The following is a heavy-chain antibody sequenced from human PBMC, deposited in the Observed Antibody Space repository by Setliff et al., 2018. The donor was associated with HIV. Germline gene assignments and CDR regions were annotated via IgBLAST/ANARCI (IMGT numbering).Heavy chain of an antibody. CDR2: ISSTGTYI. Sequence: GGSLRLSCAASGFNFSSHTMNWIRQAPGKGLEWVSSISSTGTYIYYADSMKGRFTISRDNAKNSLYLQMNSLRAEDTAVYYCAKDLSIAVAGTFDYWGQGTLVTVSS. CDR3: AKDLSIAVAGTFDY. J-gene: IGHJ4*02. CDR1: GFNFSSHT. V-gene: IGHV3-21*04. D-gene: IGHD6-19*01.